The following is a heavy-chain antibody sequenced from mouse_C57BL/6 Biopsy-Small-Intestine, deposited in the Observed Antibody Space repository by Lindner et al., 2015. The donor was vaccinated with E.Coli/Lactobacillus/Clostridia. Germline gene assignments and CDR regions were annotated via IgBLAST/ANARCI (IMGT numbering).Heavy chain of an antibody. J-gene: IGHJ1*03. D-gene: IGHD1-1*01. V-gene: IGHV5-17*01. Sequence: DTVKGRFTISRDNAKNTLFLQMTSLRSEDTAMYYCAREDYGSTYGWYFDVWGTGTTVTVSS. CDR3: AREDYGSTYGWYFDV.